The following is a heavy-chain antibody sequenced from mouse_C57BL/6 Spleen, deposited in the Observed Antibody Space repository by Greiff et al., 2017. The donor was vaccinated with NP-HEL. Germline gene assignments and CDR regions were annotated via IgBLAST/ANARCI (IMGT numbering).Heavy chain of an antibody. D-gene: IGHD3-2*02. CDR1: GYTFTSYW. V-gene: IGHV1-61*01. Sequence: QVQLQQPGAELVRPGSSVKLSCKASGYTFTSYWMDWVKQRPGQGLEWIGNIYPSDSETHYNQKFKDKATLTVDKSSSTAYMQLSSLTSEDSAVDYCARGGSSGYLAWFAYWGQGTLVTVSA. J-gene: IGHJ3*01. CDR3: ARGGSSGYLAWFAY. CDR2: IYPSDSET.